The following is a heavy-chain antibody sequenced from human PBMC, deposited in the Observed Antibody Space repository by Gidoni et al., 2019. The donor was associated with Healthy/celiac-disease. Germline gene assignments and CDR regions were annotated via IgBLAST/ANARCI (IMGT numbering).Heavy chain of an antibody. Sequence: QLQLQESGPGLVKPSETMSLTCTASGGSISSSSYYWGRIRQPPGKGLEWIGSIYYSGRTYYNPSLKSRVTISVDTSKNQFSLKLSSVTAADTAVYYWARHLLLWFGEFLDFNWFDPWGQGTLVTVSS. CDR1: GGSISSSSYY. D-gene: IGHD3-10*01. CDR3: ARHLLLWFGEFLDFNWFDP. CDR2: IYYSGRT. J-gene: IGHJ5*02. V-gene: IGHV4-39*01.